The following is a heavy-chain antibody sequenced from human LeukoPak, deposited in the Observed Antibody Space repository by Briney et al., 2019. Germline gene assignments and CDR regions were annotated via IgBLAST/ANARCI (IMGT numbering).Heavy chain of an antibody. V-gene: IGHV4-59*01. CDR1: GGSISSYY. Sequence: SETLSLTCTVSGGSISSYYWTWIRQPPGKGLEWIGYIYYSGITNYNPSLKSRVTISVDTSKNQFSLKLSSVTAADTAMYYCAKNRYDLDVWGRGTLVTVSS. J-gene: IGHJ3*01. D-gene: IGHD3-16*01. CDR2: IYYSGIT. CDR3: AKNRYDLDV.